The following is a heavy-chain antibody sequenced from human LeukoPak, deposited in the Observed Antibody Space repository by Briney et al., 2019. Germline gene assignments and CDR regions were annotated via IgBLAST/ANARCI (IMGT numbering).Heavy chain of an antibody. J-gene: IGHJ6*03. CDR2: IIPIFGTA. V-gene: IGHV1-69*05. Sequence: ASVKVSCKASGYTFTGYYMHWVRQAPGQGLEWMGKIIPIFGTANYAQKFQGRVTITTDESTSTAYMELSSLRSEDTAVYYCARDPFTDYYYYMDVWGKGTTVTVSS. CDR3: ARDPFTDYYYYMDV. CDR1: GYTFTGYY.